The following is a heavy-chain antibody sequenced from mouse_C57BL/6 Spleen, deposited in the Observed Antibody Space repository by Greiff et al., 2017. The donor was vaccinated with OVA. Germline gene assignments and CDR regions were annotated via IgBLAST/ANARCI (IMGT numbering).Heavy chain of an antibody. J-gene: IGHJ2*01. CDR3: TRWGTVVPFDY. CDR1: GYTFTDYE. CDR2: IDPETGGT. Sequence: VQRVESGAELVRPGASVTLSCKASGYTFTDYEMHWVKQTPVHGLEWIGAIDPETGGTAYNQKFKGKAILTADKSSSTAYMELRSLTSEDSAVYYCTRWGTVVPFDYWGQGTTLTVSS. V-gene: IGHV1-15*01. D-gene: IGHD1-1*01.